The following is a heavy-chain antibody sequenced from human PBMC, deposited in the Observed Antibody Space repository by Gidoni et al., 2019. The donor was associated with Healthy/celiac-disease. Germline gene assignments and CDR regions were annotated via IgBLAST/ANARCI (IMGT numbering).Heavy chain of an antibody. J-gene: IGHJ5*02. CDR3: ARVLYSGVTGYQNWFDP. CDR2: IYHSGST. D-gene: IGHD3-9*01. Sequence: QVQLQESGPGLVKPSGTLSLTCAVSGGSISSSNWWSWVRQPPGKGLEWIGEIYHSGSTNYNPSLKSRVTISVYKSKNQFSLKLSSVTAADTAVYYCARVLYSGVTGYQNWFDPWGQGTLVTVSS. CDR1: GGSISSSNW. V-gene: IGHV4-4*02.